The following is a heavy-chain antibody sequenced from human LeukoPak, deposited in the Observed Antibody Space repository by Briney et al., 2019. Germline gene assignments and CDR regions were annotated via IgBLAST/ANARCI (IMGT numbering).Heavy chain of an antibody. CDR2: IYTSGSI. D-gene: IGHD6-13*01. V-gene: IGHV4-4*07. CDR1: GGSISSYY. CDR3: AREVGVGSSWYSNYYYYMDV. J-gene: IGHJ6*03. Sequence: SETLSLTCTVPGGSISSYYWSWIRQPAGKGLEWIGRIYTSGSINYNPSLKSRVTMSVDTSKKQLSLKRSSVTAANTAVYYSAREVGVGSSWYSNYYYYMDVWGKGTTVTVSS.